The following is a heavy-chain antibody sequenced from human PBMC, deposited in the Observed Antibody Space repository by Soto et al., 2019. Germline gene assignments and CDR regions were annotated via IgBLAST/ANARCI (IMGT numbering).Heavy chain of an antibody. CDR1: GLTFSAAG. Sequence: QVQLVESGGGVVQPGRSLRLSCAASGLTFSAAGMHWVRQAPGKGLEWVAFIANDGRSESYADSVKGRFTISRDNSQNRRCLQMNGLRAEDTAVYYCAKDKGRTAIDYWGQGTLVSVSS. V-gene: IGHV3-30*18. CDR2: IANDGRSE. CDR3: AKDKGRTAIDY. J-gene: IGHJ4*02.